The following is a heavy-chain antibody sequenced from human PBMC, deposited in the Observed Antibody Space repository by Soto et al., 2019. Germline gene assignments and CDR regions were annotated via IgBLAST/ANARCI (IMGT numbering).Heavy chain of an antibody. CDR3: ARGGNDFWSGYYPYNWFDP. CDR2: ISSSSSYI. Sequence: GGSLRLSCAASGFTFSSYSMNWVRQAPGKGLEWVSSISSSSSYIYYADSVKGRFTISRDNAKNSLYLQMNSLRAEDTAVYYCARGGNDFWSGYYPYNWFDPWGQGTLVTVSS. CDR1: GFTFSSYS. V-gene: IGHV3-21*01. J-gene: IGHJ5*02. D-gene: IGHD3-3*01.